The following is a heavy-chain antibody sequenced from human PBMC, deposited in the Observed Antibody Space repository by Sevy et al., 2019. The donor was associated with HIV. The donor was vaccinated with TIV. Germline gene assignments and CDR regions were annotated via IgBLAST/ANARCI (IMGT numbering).Heavy chain of an antibody. D-gene: IGHD5-12*01. CDR3: AREEGRGYCGYVRAETPYYYYYMDV. Sequence: SETLSLTCTVSGGSISSYYWSWIRQPAGKGLEWIGRIYTSGSTNYNPSLKSRVTMSVDTSKNQFSLKLSSVTAADTAVYYCAREEGRGYCGYVRAETPYYYYYMDVWGKGTTVTVSS. J-gene: IGHJ6*03. CDR1: GGSISSYY. CDR2: IYTSGST. V-gene: IGHV4-4*07.